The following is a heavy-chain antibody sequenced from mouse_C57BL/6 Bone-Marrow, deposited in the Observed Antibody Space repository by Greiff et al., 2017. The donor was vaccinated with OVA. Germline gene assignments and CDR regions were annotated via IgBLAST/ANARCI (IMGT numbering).Heavy chain of an antibody. V-gene: IGHV1-59*01. J-gene: IGHJ3*01. CDR3: ARNYDGYYGGFAY. CDR2: IDPSDSYT. D-gene: IGHD2-3*01. Sequence: VKLQQPGAELVRPGTSVKLSCKASGYTFTSYWMHWVKQRPGQGLEWIGVIDPSDSYTNYNQKFKGKATLTVDTSSSTAYMQLSSLTSEDSAVYDCARNYDGYYGGFAYWGQGTLVTVSA. CDR1: GYTFTSYW.